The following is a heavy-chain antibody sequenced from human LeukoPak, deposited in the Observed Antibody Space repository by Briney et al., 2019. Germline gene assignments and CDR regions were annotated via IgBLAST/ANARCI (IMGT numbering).Heavy chain of an antibody. CDR2: FDPEQNTM. V-gene: IGHV1-24*01. Sequence: ASVKVSCKVSGDILTELSIQWVRQAPGKGLECMGGFDPEQNTMIYGQRLQGRVTMTEDTSTDTAYMELSSLTSEDTGIYYCATRSGDFWSGYVNWGQGTLVTVSS. D-gene: IGHD3-3*01. CDR1: GDILTELS. CDR3: ATRSGDFWSGYVN. J-gene: IGHJ4*02.